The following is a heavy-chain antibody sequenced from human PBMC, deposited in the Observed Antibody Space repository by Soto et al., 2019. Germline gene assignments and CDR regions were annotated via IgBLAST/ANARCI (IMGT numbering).Heavy chain of an antibody. V-gene: IGHV4-39*01. Sequence: QLQLQESGPGLAKPSETLSLTCTVSGGSIRNSNSYWGWIRQPPGKGLEWVGSIYYLGNTYYNPSLGSRVTISVDTSKIQFSLKLRSVTAADTAVFYCAGLYPYERRGYHPDYWGQGTMVTVSS. D-gene: IGHD3-22*01. CDR3: AGLYPYERRGYHPDY. CDR1: GGSIRNSNSY. J-gene: IGHJ4*02. CDR2: IYYLGNT.